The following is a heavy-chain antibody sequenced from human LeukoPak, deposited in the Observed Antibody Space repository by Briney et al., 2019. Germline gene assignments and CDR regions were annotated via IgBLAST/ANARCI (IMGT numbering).Heavy chain of an antibody. Sequence: ASVKVSCKASGYTFTSQAISWVRQAPGQGPEWMGWISAYNGDRNYVQKFQGRVTMTTDTSTSTAYMELRSLRSDDTAVYYCARGVAAAGRTDYWGQGTLVTVSS. D-gene: IGHD6-13*01. CDR1: GYTFTSQA. CDR3: ARGVAAAGRTDY. J-gene: IGHJ4*02. V-gene: IGHV1-18*01. CDR2: ISAYNGDR.